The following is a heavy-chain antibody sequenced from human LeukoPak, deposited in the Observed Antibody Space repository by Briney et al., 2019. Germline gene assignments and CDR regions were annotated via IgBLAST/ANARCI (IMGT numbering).Heavy chain of an antibody. D-gene: IGHD3-10*01. CDR1: GFPFSSYA. J-gene: IGHJ4*02. CDR3: ARERDYYGSGSVDY. Sequence: GGSLRLSCEASGFPFSSYAMTWVRQAPGKGLEWVSSISSSSSYIYYADSVKGRFTISRDNAKNSLYLQMNSLRAEDTAVYYCARERDYYGSGSVDYWGQGTLVTVSS. CDR2: ISSSSSYI. V-gene: IGHV3-21*01.